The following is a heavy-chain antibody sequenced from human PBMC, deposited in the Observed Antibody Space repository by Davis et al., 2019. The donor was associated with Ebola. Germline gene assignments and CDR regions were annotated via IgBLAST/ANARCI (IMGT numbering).Heavy chain of an antibody. CDR3: ARGVKGSSSSWYYYYGMDV. CDR2: ISSSSSYI. CDR1: GFTFSSYS. Sequence: GESLKISCAASGFTFSSYSMNWVRQAPGKGLEWVSSISSSSSYIYYADSMKGRFTSSRDNAKNSLYLQMNSLRAEDTAVYYCARGVKGSSSSWYYYYGMDVWGQGTTVTVSS. V-gene: IGHV3-21*04. J-gene: IGHJ6*02. D-gene: IGHD6-6*01.